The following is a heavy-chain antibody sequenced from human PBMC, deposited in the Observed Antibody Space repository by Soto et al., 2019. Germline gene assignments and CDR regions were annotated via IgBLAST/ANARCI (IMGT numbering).Heavy chain of an antibody. CDR2: IYYSGTT. Sequence: LSLTCTVSGCSISSCDYYWSWIRQPPGKGLEWVGYIYYSGTTYYNPSLKSRVTISVDTSKNQFSLKLSSVTAADTAVYYCARDFMVRGVSVGFDYWGQGTLVTVSS. V-gene: IGHV4-30-4*01. D-gene: IGHD3-10*01. J-gene: IGHJ4*02. CDR3: ARDFMVRGVSVGFDY. CDR1: GCSISSCDYY.